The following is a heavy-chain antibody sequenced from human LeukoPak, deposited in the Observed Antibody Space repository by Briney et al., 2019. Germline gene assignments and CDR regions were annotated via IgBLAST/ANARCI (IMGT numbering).Heavy chain of an antibody. J-gene: IGHJ3*02. CDR1: GFTFSSYG. CDR2: ISYDGSNK. Sequence: PGRSLRLSCAASGFTFSSYGMHWVRQAPGKGLEWVAVISYDGSNKYYADSLKGRFTISRDNSKSTLYLQMNSLRAEDTAVYYCAKDLRWLDAFDIWGQGTMVTVSS. D-gene: IGHD2-15*01. V-gene: IGHV3-30*18. CDR3: AKDLRWLDAFDI.